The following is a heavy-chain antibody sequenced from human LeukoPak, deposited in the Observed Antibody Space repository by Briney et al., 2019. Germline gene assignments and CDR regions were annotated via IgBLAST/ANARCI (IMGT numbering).Heavy chain of an antibody. V-gene: IGHV4-59*01. J-gene: IGHJ4*02. CDR1: GGSFSGYY. CDR3: ARGWTFYSSGWYDY. CDR2: IYYSGST. Sequence: AETLSLTCAVYGGSFSGYYWSWIRQPPGKRLEWIGYIYYSGSTNYNPSLKSRVTISVDTSKNQFSLKLSSVTAADTAVYYCARGWTFYSSGWYDYWGQGTLVTVSS. D-gene: IGHD6-19*01.